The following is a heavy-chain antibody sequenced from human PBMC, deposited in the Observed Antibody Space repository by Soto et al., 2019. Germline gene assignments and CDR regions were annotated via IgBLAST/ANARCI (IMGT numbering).Heavy chain of an antibody. CDR1: GGSVNGYY. Sequence: SETLSLTCAVYGGSVNGYYWNWFRQPPGKGLEWIGEINHTGGTHYNPSHKSRVTMSVDTSKNQFSLRLSSVTAADTAIYYCATRITVFGLLIPPFDPWGQGTQVTVSS. J-gene: IGHJ5*02. CDR2: INHTGGT. D-gene: IGHD3-3*01. CDR3: ATRITVFGLLIPPFDP. V-gene: IGHV4-34*01.